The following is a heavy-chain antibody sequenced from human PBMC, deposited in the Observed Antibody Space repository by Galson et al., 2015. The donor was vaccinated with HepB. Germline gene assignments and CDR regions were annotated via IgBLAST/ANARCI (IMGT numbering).Heavy chain of an antibody. Sequence: SLRLSCAASGFTFSGSAIHWDRQASGKGPEWVGRIRSKGNDYATSYVESLKGRFTISRDDSRNMAYLHMKSLKTEDTAVYYCTRMGDFSGYSSKWGQGTLITDSS. CDR2: IRSKGNDYAT. J-gene: IGHJ4*02. V-gene: IGHV3-73*01. CDR3: TRMGDFSGYSSK. CDR1: GFTFSGSA. D-gene: IGHD5-12*01.